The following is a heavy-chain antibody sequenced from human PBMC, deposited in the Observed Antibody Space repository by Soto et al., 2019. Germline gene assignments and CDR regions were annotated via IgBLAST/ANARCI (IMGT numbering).Heavy chain of an antibody. CDR2: IYYSGST. Sequence: QVQLQESGPGLVKPSQTLSLTCTVSGGSISSGGYYWSWIRQHPGKGLEWIGYIYYSGSTFYNLSLKRRVTIPVDTSKNPFSLKLSSVTAADTAVYYCARAGPEGVFDPCVQGTLLTASS. V-gene: IGHV4-31*03. CDR1: GGSISSGGYY. D-gene: IGHD3-10*01. CDR3: ARAGPEGVFDP. J-gene: IGHJ5*02.